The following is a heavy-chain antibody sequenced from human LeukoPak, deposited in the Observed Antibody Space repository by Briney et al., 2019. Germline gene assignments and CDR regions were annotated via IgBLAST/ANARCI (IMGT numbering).Heavy chain of an antibody. D-gene: IGHD1/OR15-1a*01. CDR1: GGSFSGYY. Sequence: SETLSLTCAVYGGSFSGYYWSWIGQPPGKGLEWIGEINHSGSTNYNPSLKSRVTISVDTSKNQFSLTLSSVTAADTAVYYCAREARPFGTRFFDYWGQGTLSPSPQ. J-gene: IGHJ4*02. CDR2: INHSGST. CDR3: AREARPFGTRFFDY. V-gene: IGHV4-34*01.